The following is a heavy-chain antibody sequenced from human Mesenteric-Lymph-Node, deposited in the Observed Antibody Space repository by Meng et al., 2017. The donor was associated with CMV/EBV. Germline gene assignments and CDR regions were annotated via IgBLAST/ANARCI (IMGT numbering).Heavy chain of an antibody. J-gene: IGHJ6*02. V-gene: IGHV3-48*03. CDR1: GFTLSSYE. CDR2: ISSSGSTI. CDR3: ARGVGAVVRGVMGRNRVYYYGMDV. D-gene: IGHD3-10*01. Sequence: GESLKTSCAASGFTLSSYEMNGVRQAPGKGLEWVSYISSSGSTIYYADSVKGRFTISRDNSKNIVYVQMNSLRAEDTAVYNCARGVGAVVRGVMGRNRVYYYGMDVWGQGTTVTVSS.